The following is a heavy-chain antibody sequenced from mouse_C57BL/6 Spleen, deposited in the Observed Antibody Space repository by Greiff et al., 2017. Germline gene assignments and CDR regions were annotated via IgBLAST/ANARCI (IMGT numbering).Heavy chain of an antibody. CDR2: IYPGDGDT. Sequence: QVQLQQSGPELVKPGASVKISCKASGYAFSSSSMNWVKQRPGKGLEWIGRIYPGDGDTNYNGKFKGKATLTADKSSSTAYMQLSSLTSEDSAVYFCARGGWSMDYWGQGTSVTVSS. J-gene: IGHJ4*01. CDR1: GYAFSSSS. D-gene: IGHD1-1*02. CDR3: ARGGWSMDY. V-gene: IGHV1-82*01.